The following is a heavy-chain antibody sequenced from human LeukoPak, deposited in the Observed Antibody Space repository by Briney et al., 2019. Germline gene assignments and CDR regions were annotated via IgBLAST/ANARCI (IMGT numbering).Heavy chain of an antibody. D-gene: IGHD5-18*01. CDR2: INPSGGST. Sequence: GASVKVSCKASGYTFTGQYMHWVRQAPGQGLEWMGIINPSGGSTSYAQKFQGRVTMTRDTSTSTVYMELSSLRSEDTAVYYCARDQTATKQIDYWGQGTLVTVSS. CDR3: ARDQTATKQIDY. J-gene: IGHJ4*02. V-gene: IGHV1-46*01. CDR1: GYTFTGQY.